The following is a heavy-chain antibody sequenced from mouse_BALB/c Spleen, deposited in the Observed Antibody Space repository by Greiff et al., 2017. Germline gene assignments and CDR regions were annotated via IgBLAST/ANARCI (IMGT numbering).Heavy chain of an antibody. CDR3: AKRGGDYPFAY. J-gene: IGHJ3*01. CDR2: INSDGGST. CDR1: EYEFPSHD. D-gene: IGHD2-4*01. V-gene: IGHV5-2*01. Sequence: EVKLVESGGGLVQPGESLKLSCEANEYEFPSHDMSWVRKTPEKRLELVAAINSDGGSTYYPDTMERRSIISRDNTKKTLYLQMSSLRSEDTALCYCAKRGGDYPFAYWGQGTLVTVSA.